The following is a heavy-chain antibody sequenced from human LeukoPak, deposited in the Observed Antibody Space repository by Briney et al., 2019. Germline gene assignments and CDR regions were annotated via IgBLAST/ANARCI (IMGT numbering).Heavy chain of an antibody. J-gene: IGHJ3*02. V-gene: IGHV3-64*01. CDR3: ARDGPYYYDSSGYYGLNAFDI. Sequence: GGSLRLSCAASGFTFSSYAMHWVRQAPGKGLEYVSAISSNGGSTYCANSVKGRFTISRDNSKNTLYLQMGSLRAEDMAVYYCARDGPYYYDSSGYYGLNAFDIWGQGTMVTVSS. D-gene: IGHD3-22*01. CDR2: ISSNGGST. CDR1: GFTFSSYA.